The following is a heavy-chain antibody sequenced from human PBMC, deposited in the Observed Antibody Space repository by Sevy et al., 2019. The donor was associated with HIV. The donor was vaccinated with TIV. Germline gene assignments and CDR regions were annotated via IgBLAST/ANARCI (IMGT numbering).Heavy chain of an antibody. Sequence: SETLSLTCTVSGGSISSGDYYWSWIRQPPGKGLEWIGYIYYSGSTYYNPSLKSRVTISVDTSKNRFSLKLSSVTAADTAVYYCARAPSAFGGILWWRMTGDGWYFDLWGRGTLVTVSS. J-gene: IGHJ2*01. CDR2: IYYSGST. V-gene: IGHV4-30-4*01. CDR3: ARAPSAFGGILWWRMTGDGWYFDL. D-gene: IGHD2-21*01. CDR1: GGSISSGDYY.